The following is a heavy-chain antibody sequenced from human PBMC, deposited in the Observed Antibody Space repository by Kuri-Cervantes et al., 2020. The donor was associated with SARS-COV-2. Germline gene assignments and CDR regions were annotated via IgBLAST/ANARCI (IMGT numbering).Heavy chain of an antibody. CDR1: GFTFSSYA. D-gene: IGHD3-3*01. CDR3: TTWITTIGTVTIDF. J-gene: IGHJ4*01. V-gene: IGHV3-23*01. CDR2: ISGSGSST. Sequence: GESLKISCGASGFTFSSYAMSGVRQAPGKGLEWVSAISGSGSSTYYADSVKGRFTISRDNSKNTLYLQMNSLRAEDTAIYYCTTWITTIGTVTIDFWGQGTRVTVSS.